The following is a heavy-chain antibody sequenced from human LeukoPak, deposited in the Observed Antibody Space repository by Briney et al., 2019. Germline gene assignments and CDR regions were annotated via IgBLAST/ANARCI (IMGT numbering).Heavy chain of an antibody. CDR3: AHRRAQLWLQGGGYFDY. J-gene: IGHJ4*02. D-gene: IGHD5-18*01. Sequence: SGPTLVNHTQTLTLTCTFSGFSLSTSEVGVGWIRQPPGKALEWLALIYWNDDKRYSPSLKSRLIITKDTSKNQVFLKMTNMDPVDTATYYCAHRRAQLWLQGGGYFDYWGQGTLVTVSS. V-gene: IGHV2-5*01. CDR1: GFSLSTSEVG. CDR2: IYWNDDK.